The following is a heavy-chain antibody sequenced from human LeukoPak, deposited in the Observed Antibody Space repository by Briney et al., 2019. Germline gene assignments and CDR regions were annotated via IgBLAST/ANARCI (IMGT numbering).Heavy chain of an antibody. CDR3: ARVGMSAWPIDS. V-gene: IGHV3-21*01. Sequence: GGSLRLSCAASGFTFISYWMHWVRQAPGKGLERVSSISSSSSYIHYADSVKGRCTISRDNAKNSLYLHMNSLRADDTAVYYCARVGMSAWPIDSWGQGTLVTVSS. CDR1: GFTFISYW. CDR2: ISSSSSYI. J-gene: IGHJ4*02. D-gene: IGHD1-26*01.